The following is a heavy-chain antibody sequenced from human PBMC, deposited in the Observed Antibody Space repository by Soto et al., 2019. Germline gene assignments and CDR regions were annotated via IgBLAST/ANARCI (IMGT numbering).Heavy chain of an antibody. Sequence: QVQLVESGGGVFQPGRSLRLSCAVSEIIFSGYGMHWVRQAPCKWLELVAVIRFDGSNIHYADSVKGRFTISRDNSKNTLYLQMDSLRAEYTAVYYCASDGVGGTVFCGYLDYWGQGALVTVSS. V-gene: IGHV3-33*01. CDR1: EIIFSGYG. CDR2: IRFDGSNI. D-gene: IGHD1-26*01. J-gene: IGHJ4*02. CDR3: ASDGVGGTVFCGYLDY.